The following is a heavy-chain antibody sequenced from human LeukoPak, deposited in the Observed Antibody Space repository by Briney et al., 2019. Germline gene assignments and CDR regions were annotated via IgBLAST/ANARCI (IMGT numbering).Heavy chain of an antibody. CDR1: GFTFSSFA. J-gene: IGHJ5*02. D-gene: IGHD2-2*01. CDR2: ISGRGGGGNT. CDR3: AKAESPTATRGNWLDP. V-gene: IGHV3-23*01. Sequence: GGSLRLSCAASGFTFSSFAMNGVRQAPGKGLEGVSAISGRGGGGNTYYADSMKGRFTVSRDDSKNTLYLEMNSLTAADTAVYYCAKAESPTATRGNWLDPWGQGVLVTVSS.